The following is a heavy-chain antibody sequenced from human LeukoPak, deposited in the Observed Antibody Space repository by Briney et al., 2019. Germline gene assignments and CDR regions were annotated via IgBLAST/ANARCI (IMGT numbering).Heavy chain of an antibody. CDR2: IYHSGSP. J-gene: IGHJ5*02. Sequence: LETLSLTCAVSGYSISSAPYWGWIRQPPGKGLEWIGNIYHSGSPYYNPSLKSRVTISVDTSKNQFSLKLSSVTAADTAVYYCARGDSSGYYFHWFDPWGQGTLVTVSS. CDR3: ARGDSSGYYFHWFDP. D-gene: IGHD3-22*01. CDR1: GYSISSAPY. V-gene: IGHV4-38-2*01.